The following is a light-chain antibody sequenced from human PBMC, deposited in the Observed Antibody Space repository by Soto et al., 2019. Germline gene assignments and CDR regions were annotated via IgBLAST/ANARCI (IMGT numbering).Light chain of an antibody. J-gene: IGKJ2*01. CDR3: QQYGSSPYA. V-gene: IGKV3-20*01. Sequence: EIVLTQSPGTLSLSPGERATLSCRASQSVNSRYFAWYQQKPGQAPRLLIYAASNRATGIPDRFSGSGSGTDFTLTIRRLEPEDFVVYYCQQYGSSPYAFGQGTKLDIK. CDR2: AAS. CDR1: QSVNSRY.